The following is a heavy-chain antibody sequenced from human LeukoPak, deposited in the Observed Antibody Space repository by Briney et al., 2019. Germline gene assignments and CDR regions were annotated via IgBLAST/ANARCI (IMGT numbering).Heavy chain of an antibody. Sequence: SETPSLTCAVYGGSSSGYYWSWIRQPPGKRLEWIGEINHSGSTNYNPSLKSRVTISVDTSKNQFSLELSSVTAADTAVYYCARGCSRTSCRVDFQHWGQGTLVTVSS. CDR3: ARGCSRTSCRVDFQH. V-gene: IGHV4-34*01. J-gene: IGHJ1*01. D-gene: IGHD2-2*01. CDR2: INHSGST. CDR1: GGSSSGYY.